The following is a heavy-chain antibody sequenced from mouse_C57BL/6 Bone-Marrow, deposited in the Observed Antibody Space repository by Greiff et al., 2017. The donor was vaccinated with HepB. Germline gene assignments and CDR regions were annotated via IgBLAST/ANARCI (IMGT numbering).Heavy chain of an antibody. J-gene: IGHJ2*01. V-gene: IGHV1-69*01. CDR2: IDPSDSYT. CDR3: AIDGYYGY. Sequence: QVQLQQPGAELVMPGASVKLSCKASGYTFTSYWMHWVKQRPGQGLEWIGEIDPSDSYTNYNQKFKGKSTLTVDKSSSTAYMQLSSLTSEDSAVDYCAIDGYYGYWGQGTTLTVSS. D-gene: IGHD2-3*01. CDR1: GYTFTSYW.